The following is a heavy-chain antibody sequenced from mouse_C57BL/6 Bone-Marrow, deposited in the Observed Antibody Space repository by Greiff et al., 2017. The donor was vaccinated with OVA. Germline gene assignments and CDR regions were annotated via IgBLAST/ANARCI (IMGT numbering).Heavy chain of an antibody. J-gene: IGHJ2*01. CDR3: ARYGSSLNFDY. V-gene: IGHV1-81*01. CDR1: GYTFTSYG. Sequence: QVQLQQSGPELVKPGASVKLSCKASGYTFTSYGISWVKQRTGQGLEWIGEIYPRSGNTYYNEKFKGKATLTADKSSSTAYMELRSLTSEDSAVYFCARYGSSLNFDYWGQGTTLTVSS. CDR2: IYPRSGNT. D-gene: IGHD1-1*01.